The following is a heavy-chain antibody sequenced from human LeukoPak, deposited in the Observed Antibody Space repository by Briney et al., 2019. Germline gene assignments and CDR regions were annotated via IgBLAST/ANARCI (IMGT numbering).Heavy chain of an antibody. CDR3: TTDLSELDDSGYYDKYFHH. CDR2: IKSKTDGGTI. V-gene: IGHV3-15*01. Sequence: GGSLRLSCAASGFTFSKVWMSWVRQAPGKGLEWVGRIKSKTDGGTIDYAAPVKGRFTISRDDSKDTLFLQMNSLKTEDTAVYYCTTDLSELDDSGYYDKYFHHWGQGTLVSVSS. CDR1: GFTFSKVW. J-gene: IGHJ1*01. D-gene: IGHD3-22*01.